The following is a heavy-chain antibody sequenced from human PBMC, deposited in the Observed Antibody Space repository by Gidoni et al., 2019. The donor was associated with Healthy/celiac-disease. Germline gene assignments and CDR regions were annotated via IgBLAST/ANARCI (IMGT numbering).Heavy chain of an antibody. Sequence: QVQLQASGPGLVQPSEPLSLTCTVSGGSISSYYWSWIRQPPGKGLEWIGYIYYSGSTNYNPSLKSRVTISVDTSKNQFSLKLSSVTAADTAVYYCARGVAPHGDWGQGTLVTVSS. CDR3: ARGVAPHGD. CDR2: IYYSGST. D-gene: IGHD2-15*01. CDR1: GGSISSYY. J-gene: IGHJ4*02. V-gene: IGHV4-59*01.